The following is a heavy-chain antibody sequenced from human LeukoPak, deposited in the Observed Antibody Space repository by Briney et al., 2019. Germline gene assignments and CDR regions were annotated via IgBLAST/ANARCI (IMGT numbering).Heavy chain of an antibody. V-gene: IGHV3-7*01. CDR3: ARGFCTSSSCYNDY. CDR2: IKQDGSEK. Sequence: GGSLRLSCAASGFTFSSYWMSWVRQAPGKGLEWVANIKQDGSEKYYVDSVKGRFTISRDNAKNSLYLQMNSLRAEDTAVYSCARGFCTSSSCYNDYWGQGTLVTVSS. D-gene: IGHD2-2*02. J-gene: IGHJ4*02. CDR1: GFTFSSYW.